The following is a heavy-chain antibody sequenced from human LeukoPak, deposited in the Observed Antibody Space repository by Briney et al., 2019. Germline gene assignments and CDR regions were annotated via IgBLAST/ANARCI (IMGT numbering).Heavy chain of an antibody. CDR1: GFTIADYT. V-gene: IGHV3-21*06. CDR2: ISSSTSDI. J-gene: IGHJ6*03. Sequence: GGSLRLSCAASGFTIADYTINWVRQAPGKGLEWVSYISSSTSDIYYADSVKGRFTIFRDNAKNSLFLEMNGLRAEDTAVYYCARITSTSYYFHFMDVWGKGPAVIVSS. CDR3: ARITSTSYYFHFMDV. D-gene: IGHD2/OR15-2a*01.